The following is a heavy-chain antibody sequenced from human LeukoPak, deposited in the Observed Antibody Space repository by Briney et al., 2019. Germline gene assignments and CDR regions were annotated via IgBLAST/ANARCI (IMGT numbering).Heavy chain of an antibody. CDR2: ISPTGSTT. D-gene: IGHD6-6*01. V-gene: IGHV3-74*01. CDR1: GFSFSGHW. J-gene: IGHJ4*02. CDR3: ARGPNSNWSGLDF. Sequence: GGSLRLSCTASGFSFSGHWMHWARQLPGKGLVWVSRISPTGSTTSYADSVKGRFTVSRDNAKNILYLQVNNLRAEDTAVYYCARGPNSNWSGLDFWGQGTLLTVSS.